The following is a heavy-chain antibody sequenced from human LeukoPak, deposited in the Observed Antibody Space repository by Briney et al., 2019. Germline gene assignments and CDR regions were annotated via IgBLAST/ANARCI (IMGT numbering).Heavy chain of an antibody. Sequence: GGSLRLSCAASGFTFSTYSMNWVRQAPGKGLEWVSSISSSSSYIYYADSVKGRFTISRDNAKNSLYLQMNSLRAEDTAVYYCARVLRYCSGGNCYSGGLGYMDVWGKGTTVTISS. CDR3: ARVLRYCSGGNCYSGGLGYMDV. V-gene: IGHV3-21*04. CDR1: GFTFSTYS. J-gene: IGHJ6*03. D-gene: IGHD2-15*01. CDR2: ISSSSSYI.